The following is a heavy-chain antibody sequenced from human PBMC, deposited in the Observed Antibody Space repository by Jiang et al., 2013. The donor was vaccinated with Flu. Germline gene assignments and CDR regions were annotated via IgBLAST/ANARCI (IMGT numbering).Heavy chain of an antibody. CDR3: ARKKDYDILTGYWEYGMDV. CDR2: IWYDGSNK. J-gene: IGHJ6*02. Sequence: VIWYDGSNKYYADSVKGRFTISRDNSKNTLYLQMNSLRAEDTAVYYCARKKDYDILTGYWEYGMDVWGQGTTVTVSS. D-gene: IGHD3-9*01. V-gene: IGHV3-33*01.